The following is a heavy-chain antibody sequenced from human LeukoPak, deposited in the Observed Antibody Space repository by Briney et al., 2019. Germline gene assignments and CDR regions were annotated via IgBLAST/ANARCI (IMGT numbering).Heavy chain of an antibody. V-gene: IGHV3-33*01. CDR1: GFTFSSYG. Sequence: PGGSLRLSCAASGFTFSSYGMHWVRQAPGKGLEWVAVIWYDGSNKYYADSVKGRCTISRDNSKNTLYLQMNSLRAEATAVYYCAREVVESGYDLDAFDIWGQGTMVTVSS. J-gene: IGHJ3*02. CDR3: AREVVESGYDLDAFDI. CDR2: IWYDGSNK. D-gene: IGHD5-12*01.